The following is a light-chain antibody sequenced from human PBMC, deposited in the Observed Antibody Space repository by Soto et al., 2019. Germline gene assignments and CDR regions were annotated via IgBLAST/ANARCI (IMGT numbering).Light chain of an antibody. CDR3: QQYGSSHLT. CDR2: GAS. J-gene: IGKJ4*01. Sequence: EIVLTQSPGTLSLSPGERDTLSCRSSKTFTTSSLAWYQQKPGQAPRLLISGASNRATGIPDRFSGSGSGTDFTLTIRRLKPEDFAVYYCQQYGSSHLTFGGGTKVDIK. V-gene: IGKV3-20*01. CDR1: KTFTTSS.